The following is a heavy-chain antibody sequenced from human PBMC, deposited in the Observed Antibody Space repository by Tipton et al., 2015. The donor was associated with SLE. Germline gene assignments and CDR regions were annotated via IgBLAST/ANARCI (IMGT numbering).Heavy chain of an antibody. Sequence: TLSLTCTVSGGSTSSYYWSWIRQSPGKGLEWIGYIFYSGSTNYNPSLKSRVTISVDTSKNQFSLKLSSVTAADTAVYYCARSLGTYYYDSTVAFWGQGPLVAVSS. CDR2: IFYSGST. J-gene: IGHJ4*02. V-gene: IGHV4-59*01. CDR1: GGSTSSYY. CDR3: ARSLGTYYYDSTVAF. D-gene: IGHD3-22*01.